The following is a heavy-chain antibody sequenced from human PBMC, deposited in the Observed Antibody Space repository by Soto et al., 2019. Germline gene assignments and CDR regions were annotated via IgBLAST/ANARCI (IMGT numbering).Heavy chain of an antibody. Sequence: ASVKVSCKASGYTFTGYYMHWVRQAPGQGLEWMGWINPNSGGTNYAQKFQGRVTMTRDTSISKAYMELSRMRSDDTAVYYCASIDFDVIVVVTAAMNYFQHWGQGTLVTVSS. V-gene: IGHV1-2*02. CDR1: GYTFTGYY. CDR2: INPNSGGT. D-gene: IGHD2-2*01. CDR3: ASIDFDVIVVVTAAMNYFQH. J-gene: IGHJ1*01.